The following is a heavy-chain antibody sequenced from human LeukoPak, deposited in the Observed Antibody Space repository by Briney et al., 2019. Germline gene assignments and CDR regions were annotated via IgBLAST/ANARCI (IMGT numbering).Heavy chain of an antibody. Sequence: ASVKVSCKASGYRFMSYAINWVRQAPGQGLECMGWIGAYNGKTHYAQKFQGRVIMTRDTSTDTAYMELRSLTSDDTAVYFCARGGSYGYPGDFWGQGTLVTVSS. CDR2: IGAYNGKT. D-gene: IGHD3-16*01. CDR1: GYRFMSYA. CDR3: ARGGSYGYPGDF. J-gene: IGHJ4*02. V-gene: IGHV1-18*01.